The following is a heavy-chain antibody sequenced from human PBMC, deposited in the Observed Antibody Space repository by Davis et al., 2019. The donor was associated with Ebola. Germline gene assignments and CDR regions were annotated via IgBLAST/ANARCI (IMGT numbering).Heavy chain of an antibody. Sequence: GGSLRLSCAASGFTFSSYTLHWVRQAPGKGLEWVAVISYDGDNNYHADSVKGRFTISRDNSKNTVFLQMNSLRAEDTAVYYCASGIDAWRLDYWYFDLWGRGTLVTVSS. V-gene: IGHV3-30*14. D-gene: IGHD1-1*01. CDR3: ASGIDAWRLDYWYFDL. J-gene: IGHJ2*01. CDR1: GFTFSSYT. CDR2: ISYDGDNN.